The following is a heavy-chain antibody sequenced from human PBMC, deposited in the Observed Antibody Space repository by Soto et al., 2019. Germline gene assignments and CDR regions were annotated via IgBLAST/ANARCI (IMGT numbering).Heavy chain of an antibody. CDR2: IAPLFSTT. CDR1: GDLFNNYA. J-gene: IGHJ4*01. Sequence: QVQLVQSGAEVKEPGSSVKVSCKATGDLFNNYAFNWVRQAPGQGLEWMGRIAPLFSTTNYAQKFKGRVPMGGDGLTTSVYLEVSNGEHEYTAMYYCAASSTVAAAGYFKFWGHGTLVTVS. D-gene: IGHD6-13*01. V-gene: IGHV1-69*01. CDR3: AASSTVAAAGYFKF.